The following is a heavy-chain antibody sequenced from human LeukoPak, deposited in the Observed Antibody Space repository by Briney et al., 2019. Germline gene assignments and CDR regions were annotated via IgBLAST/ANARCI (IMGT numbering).Heavy chain of an antibody. D-gene: IGHD3-3*01. CDR1: GFTFSNYA. J-gene: IGHJ4*02. CDR3: AKAELGVDTFFDY. Sequence: GGSLRLSCAASGFTFSNYAMSWVRQAPGRGLEWVATLSGSGAGTYYSDSVQGRFTISRDNSKRTLFLQMNSLRAGDTAFYYCAKAELGVDTFFDYWGQGTLVTVSS. V-gene: IGHV3-23*01. CDR2: LSGSGAGT.